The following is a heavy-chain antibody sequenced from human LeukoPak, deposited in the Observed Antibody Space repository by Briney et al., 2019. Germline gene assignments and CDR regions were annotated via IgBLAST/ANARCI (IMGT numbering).Heavy chain of an antibody. CDR3: ARETVATTFDY. J-gene: IGHJ4*02. V-gene: IGHV3-7*04. D-gene: IGHD5-24*01. CDR2: IKQDGSDK. CDR1: GFTFCNYW. Sequence: PGGSLRLSCAASGFTFCNYWMSWVRQAPGKGREWVANIKQDGSDKYYVDSVKGRFTISRDKAKNSLYLQMNSLRAEDTAVYYCARETVATTFDYWGQGTVVTVSS.